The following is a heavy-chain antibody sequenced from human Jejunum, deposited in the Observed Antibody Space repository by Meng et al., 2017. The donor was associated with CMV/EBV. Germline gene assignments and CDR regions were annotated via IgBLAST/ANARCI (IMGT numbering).Heavy chain of an antibody. J-gene: IGHJ4*01. D-gene: IGHD2-8*02. CDR1: GYSFTDYY. CDR2: ISPNTGAT. Sequence: QVELVQYGAGVKNPGASVKVSCRASGYSFTDYYIHWVRQAPEQGLEWMGWISPNTGATNFAQNFQGRVTMTRDTSVSATYMELSSLTSDDTAVYFCARDPGGSSPVFDYWGQGTLVTVSS. V-gene: IGHV1-2*02. CDR3: ARDPGGSSPVFDY.